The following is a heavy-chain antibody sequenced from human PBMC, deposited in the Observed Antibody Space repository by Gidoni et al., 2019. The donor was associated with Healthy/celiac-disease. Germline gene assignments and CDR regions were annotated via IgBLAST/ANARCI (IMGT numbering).Heavy chain of an antibody. CDR1: GFTFSSYA. J-gene: IGHJ6*04. D-gene: IGHD3-3*01. CDR3: AKAQLMYYDFWSGAMDV. CDR2: ISGSGGST. Sequence: EVQLLESGGGVVQPGGSLRLSCAASGFTFSSYAMSWVRQAPGKVLEWVSAISGSGGSTYYADYVKCRFTISRDNSKNSLYLKMNSLRAEDTAVYYCAKAQLMYYDFWSGAMDVWGKGTTVTVSS. V-gene: IGHV3-23*01.